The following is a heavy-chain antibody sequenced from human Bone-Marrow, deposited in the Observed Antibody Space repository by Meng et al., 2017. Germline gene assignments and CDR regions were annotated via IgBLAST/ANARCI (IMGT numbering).Heavy chain of an antibody. Sequence: SVKVSCKASGYTFTSYAISWVRQAPGQGLEWMGGIIPIFGTANYAQKFQGRVTITADESTSTAYMELSSLRSEDTAVYYCARSSRTAMVRVYDAFDIWGQGTMVTVSS. CDR1: GYTFTSYA. CDR3: ARSSRTAMVRVYDAFDI. J-gene: IGHJ3*02. V-gene: IGHV1-69*13. CDR2: IIPIFGTA. D-gene: IGHD5-18*01.